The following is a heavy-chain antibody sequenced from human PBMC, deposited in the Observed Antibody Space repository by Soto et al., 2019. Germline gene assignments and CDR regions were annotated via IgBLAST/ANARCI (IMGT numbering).Heavy chain of an antibody. CDR3: ARHLHSDSVHITPVSPDY. J-gene: IGHJ4*02. Sequence: YWSWIRQPPGKGLEWMGIIYPDDSNTRYSPSFQGQVTISADKSISTAFLQWSSLKAADSAMYYCARHLHSDSVHITPVSPDYWGQGTLVTVSS. V-gene: IGHV5-51*01. CDR2: IYPDDSNT. D-gene: IGHD4-4*01. CDR1: YW.